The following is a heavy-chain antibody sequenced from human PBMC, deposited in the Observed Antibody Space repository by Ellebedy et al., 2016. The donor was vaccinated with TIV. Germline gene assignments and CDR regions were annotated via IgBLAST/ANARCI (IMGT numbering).Heavy chain of an antibody. Sequence: MPSETLSLTCSVSGVSISNDTYFWGWIRQAPAKGLEWLGSIHSGTPYYNPSLNGRVAISADTATNHFSLRLTSVTAADTAVYYCVRHEITSAGDFDYWGQGTLVTVSS. V-gene: IGHV4-39*01. CDR3: VRHEITSAGDFDY. CDR2: IHSGTP. CDR1: GVSISNDTYF. D-gene: IGHD1-14*01. J-gene: IGHJ4*02.